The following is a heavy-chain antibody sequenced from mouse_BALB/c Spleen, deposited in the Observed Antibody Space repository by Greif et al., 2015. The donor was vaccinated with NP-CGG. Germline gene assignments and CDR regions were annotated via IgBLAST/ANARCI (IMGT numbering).Heavy chain of an antibody. V-gene: IGHV1-87*01. Sequence: VKLLESGAELARPGASVKLSCKASGYTFTSYWMQWVKQRPGQGLEWIGAIYPGDGDTRYTQKFKGKATLTADKSSSTAYMQLSSLASEDSAVYYCARSVRSTMITSFAYWGQGTLVTVSA. J-gene: IGHJ3*01. CDR1: GYTFTSYW. CDR2: IYPGDGDT. CDR3: ARSVRSTMITSFAY. D-gene: IGHD2-4*01.